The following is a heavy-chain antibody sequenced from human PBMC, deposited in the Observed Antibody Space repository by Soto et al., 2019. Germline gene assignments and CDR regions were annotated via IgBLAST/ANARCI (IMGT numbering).Heavy chain of an antibody. J-gene: IGHJ4*02. D-gene: IGHD6-13*01. CDR1: GYSFSIHA. CDR3: ARGGALSTSWYWGDGLDS. Sequence: GASVKVSCKASGYSFSIHAITWVRQAPGQGLEWMGGIIPVFGTPSYEQKFQGRVTISADKSKNTSYLELRSLRSEDTAVYYCARGGALSTSWYWGDGLDSWGQGTQVTVSS. CDR2: IIPVFGTP. V-gene: IGHV1-69*06.